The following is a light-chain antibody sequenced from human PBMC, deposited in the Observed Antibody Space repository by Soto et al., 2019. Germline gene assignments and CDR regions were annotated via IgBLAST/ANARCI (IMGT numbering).Light chain of an antibody. CDR3: SSYTSSSIDYV. V-gene: IGLV2-14*01. CDR1: SSDVGGYNY. CDR2: EVS. Sequence: QSAVTQPASVSGSPGQSITISCTGTSSDVGGYNYVSWYQQHPGKAPRLMMYEVSNRPSGVSNRFSGSKSGNTASLTISGLQAEDEADYYCSSYTSSSIDYVFGTGTKVTVL. J-gene: IGLJ1*01.